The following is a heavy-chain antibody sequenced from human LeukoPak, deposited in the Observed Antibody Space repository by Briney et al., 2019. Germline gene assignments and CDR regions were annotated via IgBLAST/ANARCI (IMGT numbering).Heavy chain of an antibody. CDR3: AVPDYYYGSGSYYGAFDI. D-gene: IGHD3-10*01. V-gene: IGHV4-38-2*01. Sequence: GSLRLSCAASGFTFSSYALSWVRQAPGKGLEWIGSIYYSGSTYYNPSLKSRVTISVDTSKNQFSLKLSSVTAADTAVYYCAVPDYYYGSGSYYGAFDIWGQGTMVTVSS. CDR2: IYYSGST. J-gene: IGHJ3*02. CDR1: GFTFSSYA.